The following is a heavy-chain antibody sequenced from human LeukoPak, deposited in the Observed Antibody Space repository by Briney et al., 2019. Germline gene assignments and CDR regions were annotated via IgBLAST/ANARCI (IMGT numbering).Heavy chain of an antibody. CDR2: INSDGSST. V-gene: IGHV3-74*01. D-gene: IGHD2-21*02. Sequence: GGSLRLSCAASGFTFSSYWMHWVRQAPGKGLVWVSRINSDGSSTSYADSVKGRFTISRDNAKNTLYLQMNSLRAEDTAVYYCARAAGLYCGGDCYSGYWGQGTLVTVSS. CDR3: ARAAGLYCGGDCYSGY. J-gene: IGHJ4*02. CDR1: GFTFSSYW.